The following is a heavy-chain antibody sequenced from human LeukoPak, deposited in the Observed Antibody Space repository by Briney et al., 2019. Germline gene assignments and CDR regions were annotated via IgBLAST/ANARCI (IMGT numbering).Heavy chain of an antibody. J-gene: IGHJ6*02. CDR3: ARDQKVGATPYFGMDV. CDR2: IIPMLGTV. D-gene: IGHD1-26*01. V-gene: IGHV1-69*04. Sequence: SVKVSCKASGATFSSYAINWVRQAPGQGLEWMGRIIPMLGTVNYAQKFQGRVTIIADKFTSTAYMELSSLRSEDTAVYYCARDQKVGATPYFGMDVWGQGTTVTVSS. CDR1: GATFSSYA.